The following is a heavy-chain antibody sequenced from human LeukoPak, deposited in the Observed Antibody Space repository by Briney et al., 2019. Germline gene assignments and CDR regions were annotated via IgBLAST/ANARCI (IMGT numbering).Heavy chain of an antibody. D-gene: IGHD3-22*01. J-gene: IGHJ4*02. Sequence: GGSLRLSCAASGFTFSSYAMSWVRQAPGKGLEWVSAISGSGGSTYYADSVKGRFTVSRDNSKNTLYLQMNSLRAGDTAVYYCARAISGYYFHWGQGTLVTVSS. CDR2: ISGSGGST. CDR1: GFTFSSYA. CDR3: ARAISGYYFH. V-gene: IGHV3-23*01.